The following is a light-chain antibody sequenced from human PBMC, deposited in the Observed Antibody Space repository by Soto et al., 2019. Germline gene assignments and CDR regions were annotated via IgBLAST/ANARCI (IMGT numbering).Light chain of an antibody. CDR2: DVS. CDR3: ASYTTSSTYV. CDR1: SSDVGGYSY. J-gene: IGLJ1*01. Sequence: QSALTQPASVSGSPGQSIAISCTGNSSDVGGYSYVSWYQQQLGKAPKLVISDVSNRPSGVSDRFSGSKSGNTASLTISGLQTEDEADYYCASYTTSSTYVFGTGTKLTVL. V-gene: IGLV2-14*01.